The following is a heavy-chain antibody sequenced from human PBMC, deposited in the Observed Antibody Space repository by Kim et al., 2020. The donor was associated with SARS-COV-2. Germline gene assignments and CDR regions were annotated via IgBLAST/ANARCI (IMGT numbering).Heavy chain of an antibody. J-gene: IGHJ5*02. D-gene: IGHD3-3*01. CDR2: IYYSGST. Sequence: SETLSLTCTVSGGSLSSYYWSWIRQPPGKGLEWIGYIYYSGSTHYNPSLKSRVTISVDTSKNQFSLNLSSVTAADTAVYYCARGAFWSGYTNPPWFDP. CDR3: ARGAFWSGYTNPPWFDP. CDR1: GGSLSSYY. V-gene: IGHV4-59*01.